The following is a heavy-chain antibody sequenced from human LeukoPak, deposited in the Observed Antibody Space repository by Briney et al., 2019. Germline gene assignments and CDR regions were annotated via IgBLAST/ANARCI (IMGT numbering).Heavy chain of an antibody. Sequence: GGSLRLSCAASGFTFSSYAISWVRQAPGKGLEWVSAISGSGGSTYYADSVKGRFTISRDNSKNTLYLQMNSLRAEDMAVYYCATLSGSYGDAFDIWGQGTMVTVSS. J-gene: IGHJ3*02. V-gene: IGHV3-23*01. CDR3: ATLSGSYGDAFDI. D-gene: IGHD1-26*01. CDR2: ISGSGGST. CDR1: GFTFSSYA.